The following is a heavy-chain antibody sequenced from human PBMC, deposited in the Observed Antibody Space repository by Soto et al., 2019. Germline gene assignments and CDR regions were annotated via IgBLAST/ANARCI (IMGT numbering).Heavy chain of an antibody. Sequence: EVQLLESGGGFAQPGGSLRLSCAASGFSFSTYAMTWVRLAPGKGLEWVSLITDSGSRTSYADSVKGRFTISRDNSKNMVYLVVRNLNAGDTAVYYCAKIYSGPSEDAFDVWGQGTRVIVSS. J-gene: IGHJ3*01. CDR1: GFSFSTYA. V-gene: IGHV3-23*01. CDR3: AKIYSGPSEDAFDV. CDR2: ITDSGSRT. D-gene: IGHD1-26*01.